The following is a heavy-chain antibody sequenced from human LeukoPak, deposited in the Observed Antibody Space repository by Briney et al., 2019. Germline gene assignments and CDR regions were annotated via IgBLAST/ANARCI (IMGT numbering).Heavy chain of an antibody. J-gene: IGHJ3*02. D-gene: IGHD3-16*02. V-gene: IGHV1-2*02. CDR2: INPNSGGT. CDR1: GYTFSDYF. CDR3: ASGLTWGSYRHHDAFDI. Sequence: ASVKVSCKASGYTFSDYFMHWARQAPGQGLEWMGWINPNSGGTNYAQKFQGRVTMTRDTSISTAYMELSRLRSDDTAVYYCASGLTWGSYRHHDAFDIWGQGTMVTVSS.